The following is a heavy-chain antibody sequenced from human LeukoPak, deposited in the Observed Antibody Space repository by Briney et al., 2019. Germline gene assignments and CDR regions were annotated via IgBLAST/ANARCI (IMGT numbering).Heavy chain of an antibody. V-gene: IGHV4-31*03. CDR1: GGSISSGGYY. CDR3: ARDDSSSWYSWFDP. CDR2: IYYSGST. D-gene: IGHD6-13*01. J-gene: IGHJ5*02. Sequence: SETLSLTCTVSGGSISSGGYYWSWIRQHPGKGLEWIGYIYYSGSTYYNPSLKSRVTISVDTSKNQFSLKLGSVTAADTAVYYCARDDSSSWYSWFDPWGQGTLVTVSS.